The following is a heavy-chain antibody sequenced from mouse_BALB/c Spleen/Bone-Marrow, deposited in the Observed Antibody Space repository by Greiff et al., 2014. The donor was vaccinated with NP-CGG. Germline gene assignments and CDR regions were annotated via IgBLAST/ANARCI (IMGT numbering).Heavy chain of an antibody. CDR2: IWGDGNT. Sequence: VKLVESGPGLVAPSQSLSITCTVSGFSLTSYGVSWVRQPPGKGLEWLGVIWGDGNTNYHSALISRLSISKDNSKSQVFLKLSSLQTDDTATYYCAKYGNYYYSMDYWGQGTSVTVSS. CDR1: GFSLTSYG. V-gene: IGHV2-3*01. D-gene: IGHD2-10*02. CDR3: AKYGNYYYSMDY. J-gene: IGHJ4*01.